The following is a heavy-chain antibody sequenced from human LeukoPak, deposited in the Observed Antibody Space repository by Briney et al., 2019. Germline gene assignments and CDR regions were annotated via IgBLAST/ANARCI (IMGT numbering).Heavy chain of an antibody. CDR2: ISGSGGST. CDR3: ARVLLWFGELTGDY. CDR1: GFTFSSYA. V-gene: IGHV3-23*01. Sequence: GGSLRLSCAASGFTFSSYAMSWVRQAPGKGLEWVSAISGSGGSTYYADSVKGRFTISRDNAKNSLYLQMNSLRAEDTAVYSCARVLLWFGELTGDYWGQGTLVTVSS. J-gene: IGHJ4*02. D-gene: IGHD3-10*01.